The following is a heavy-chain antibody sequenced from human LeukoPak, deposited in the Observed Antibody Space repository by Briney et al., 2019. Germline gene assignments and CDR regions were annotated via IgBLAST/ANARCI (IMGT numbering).Heavy chain of an antibody. D-gene: IGHD3-9*01. CDR3: ARGSGYDMLTGFLSGYFDL. V-gene: IGHV3-21*01. CDR1: GFTFSSYS. Sequence: PGGSLRLSCAASGFTFSSYSMNWVRQAPGKGLEWVSSISSSSSYIYYADSVKGRFTISRDNAKNSLYLQMNSLRAEDTAVYYCARGSGYDMLTGFLSGYFDLWGRGTLVTVSS. CDR2: ISSSSSYI. J-gene: IGHJ2*01.